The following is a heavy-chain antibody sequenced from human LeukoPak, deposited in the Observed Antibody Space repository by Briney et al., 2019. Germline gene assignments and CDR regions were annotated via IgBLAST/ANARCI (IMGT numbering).Heavy chain of an antibody. V-gene: IGHV3-23*01. D-gene: IGHD3-3*01. J-gene: IGHJ4*02. CDR3: AKGGLRFLEWLLYDY. Sequence: GGSLRLSCAASRFTFSSYAMSWVRQAPGKGLEWVSAISGSGGSTYYADSVKGRFTISRDNSKNTLYLQMNSLRAEDTAVYYCAKGGLRFLEWLLYDYWGQGTLVTVSS. CDR2: ISGSGGST. CDR1: RFTFSSYA.